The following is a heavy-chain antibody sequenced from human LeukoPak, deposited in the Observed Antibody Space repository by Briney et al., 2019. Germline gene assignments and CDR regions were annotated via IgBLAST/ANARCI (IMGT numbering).Heavy chain of an antibody. D-gene: IGHD1-1*01. V-gene: IGHV3-13*01. Sequence: PGGSLRLSCVASGLTFGSCDMHWIRQAPGKGLEWVSSIGATGDTYYAGSVKGRFTISRKNAKKSVYLQMSSLSAGDTAVYFCVLGAYWNDDKNAFHIWGPGTMVTVSS. CDR1: GLTFGSCD. J-gene: IGHJ3*02. CDR2: IGATGDT. CDR3: VLGAYWNDDKNAFHI.